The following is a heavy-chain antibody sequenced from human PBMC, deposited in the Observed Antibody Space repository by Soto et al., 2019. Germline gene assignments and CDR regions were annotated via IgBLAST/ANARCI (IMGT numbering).Heavy chain of an antibody. Sequence: QVQLQESGPGLVKPSETLSLTCTVSGDSMTKYYWSWIRQPAGKGLEWIGRIYTSGSTNYNPSLKRRVTMSIDTTNNHVSLKLKSVTAADTAVYYCARTVGAAYYFDFWGQGALVTVSS. J-gene: IGHJ4*02. CDR2: IYTSGST. D-gene: IGHD1-26*01. V-gene: IGHV4-4*07. CDR3: ARTVGAAYYFDF. CDR1: GDSMTKYY.